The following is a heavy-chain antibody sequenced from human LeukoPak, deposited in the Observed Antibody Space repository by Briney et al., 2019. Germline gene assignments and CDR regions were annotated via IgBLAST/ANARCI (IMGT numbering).Heavy chain of an antibody. CDR2: IYSSGST. J-gene: IGHJ5*02. CDR3: ARGGGSGSYYNLWFDP. V-gene: IGHV4-61*02. D-gene: IGHD3-10*01. CDR1: GGSISSGSYY. Sequence: SETLSLTCTVSGGSISSGSYYWSWIRQPAGKGLEWIGRIYSSGSTNYNPSLKSRVTISLDTSKNQFSLKLSSVTAADTAVYYCARGGGSGSYYNLWFDPWGQGTLVTVSS.